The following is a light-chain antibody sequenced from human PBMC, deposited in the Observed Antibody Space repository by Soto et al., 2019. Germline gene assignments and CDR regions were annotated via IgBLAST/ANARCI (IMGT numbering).Light chain of an antibody. Sequence: QSVLTQPASVSGSPGQSITISCTGTSSDVGGYNYVSWYQQHPGKAPKLMIYEVSNRPSGVSNRFSGSKSGNTASLTISWLQAEDEADYYCSSYTSSSSWVFGGGTKLTVL. CDR1: SSDVGGYNY. CDR3: SSYTSSSSWV. J-gene: IGLJ3*02. CDR2: EVS. V-gene: IGLV2-14*01.